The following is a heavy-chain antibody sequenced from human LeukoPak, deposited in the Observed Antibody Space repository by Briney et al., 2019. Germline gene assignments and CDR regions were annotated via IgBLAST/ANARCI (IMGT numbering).Heavy chain of an antibody. CDR1: GGTFSSYA. J-gene: IGHJ4*02. CDR2: IIPIFGTA. CDR3: ARAASASSSPPLL. V-gene: IGHV1-69*05. Sequence: SVKVSCKASGGTFSSYAISWVRQAPGQGLEWMGGIIPIFGTANYAQKFQGRVTITRNTSISTAYMELSSLRSEDTAVYYCARAASASSSPPLLWGQGTLVTVSS. D-gene: IGHD6-13*01.